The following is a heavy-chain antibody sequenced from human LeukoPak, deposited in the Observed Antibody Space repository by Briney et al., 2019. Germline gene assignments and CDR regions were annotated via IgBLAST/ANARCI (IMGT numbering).Heavy chain of an antibody. CDR3: ARGGRLVLGFDY. V-gene: IGHV4-59*01. CDR1: GGSISSYY. D-gene: IGHD6-19*01. J-gene: IGHJ4*02. Sequence: SETLSLTCTVSGGSISSYYWSWIRQPPGKGLEWIGYIYYSGSTNYNPSLKSRVTISVDTSKNQFSLKLSPVTAADTAVYYCARGGRLVLGFDYWGQGTLVTVSS. CDR2: IYYSGST.